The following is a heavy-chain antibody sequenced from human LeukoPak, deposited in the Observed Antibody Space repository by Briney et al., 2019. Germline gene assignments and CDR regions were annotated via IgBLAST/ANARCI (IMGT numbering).Heavy chain of an antibody. Sequence: ASVKVSCKASGYSFTGYYMHWVRQAPGQGLEWMGWINPNGGDTYYAQKFQGRVTMTRDTSISAAYMDLNRLDSDDTAIYYCARDISARIYYFDYWGQGTLITVSS. V-gene: IGHV1-2*02. J-gene: IGHJ4*02. CDR1: GYSFTGYY. CDR2: INPNGGDT. CDR3: ARDISARIYYFDY. D-gene: IGHD2-15*01.